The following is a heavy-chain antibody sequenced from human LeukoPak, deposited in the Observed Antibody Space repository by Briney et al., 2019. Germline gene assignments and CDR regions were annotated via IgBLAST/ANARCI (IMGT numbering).Heavy chain of an antibody. V-gene: IGHV3-53*01. CDR3: ARGSNSEIN. J-gene: IGHJ4*02. CDR1: GFTFSSYS. D-gene: IGHD4-23*01. CDR2: IYSGGST. Sequence: PGGSLRLSCAASGFTFSSYSMNWVRQAPGKGLEWVSVIYSGGSTYYADSVKGRFTISRDNSKNTLYLQMNSLRAEDTAVYYCARGSNSEINWGQGTLVTVSS.